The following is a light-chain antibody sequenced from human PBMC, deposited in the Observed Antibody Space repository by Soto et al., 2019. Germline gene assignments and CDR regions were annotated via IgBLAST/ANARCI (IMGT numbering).Light chain of an antibody. Sequence: QSVLTQPPSVSGAPGQRVTISCTGSSSKIGAGYDVHWYQQLPGTAPKLLIYGNSNRPSGVPDRFSGSKSGTSASLAITGLLPEDEADYYCHSYDSSLSGWVFGGGTKLTVL. CDR1: SSKIGAGYD. V-gene: IGLV1-40*01. J-gene: IGLJ3*02. CDR3: HSYDSSLSGWV. CDR2: GNS.